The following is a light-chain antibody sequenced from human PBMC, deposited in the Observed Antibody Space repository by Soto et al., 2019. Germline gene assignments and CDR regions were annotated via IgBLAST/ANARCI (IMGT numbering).Light chain of an antibody. J-gene: IGKJ4*01. Sequence: EIVLTQSPATLSLSPGERATLSCRASQSVSSSLAWYQQKPGQAPRLLIYGASNGAAGIPARFSGTGSGTDFTLTIRSLEPDDFAVYYCQQRYNWPLTFGGGTKVDNK. CDR3: QQRYNWPLT. CDR1: QSVSSS. V-gene: IGKV3-11*01. CDR2: GAS.